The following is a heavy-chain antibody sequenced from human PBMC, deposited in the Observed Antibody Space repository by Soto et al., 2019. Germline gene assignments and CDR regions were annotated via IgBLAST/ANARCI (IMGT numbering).Heavy chain of an antibody. Sequence: QVQLRESGPGLVMPSQTPSLTCTVSGDSISSGNKYWSWIRQPPGKGLEWIGYIFSSGTIYYNPSLKSRLTMSLDASQNQFSLKLNSLTDADTAVYFCARVPSPFDYYYAMDVWGQGTTVTVSS. V-gene: IGHV4-30-4*01. CDR1: GDSISSGNKY. CDR2: IFSSGTI. J-gene: IGHJ6*02. CDR3: ARVPSPFDYYYAMDV. D-gene: IGHD3-16*01.